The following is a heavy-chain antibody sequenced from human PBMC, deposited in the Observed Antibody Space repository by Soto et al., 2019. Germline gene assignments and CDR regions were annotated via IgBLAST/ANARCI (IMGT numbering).Heavy chain of an antibody. CDR3: ASSRVYCSSTSCYINYYYYGMDV. CDR2: IWYDGSNK. Sequence: EGSLRLSCVASGFTFSIYGLHWVRQAPGKGLGRVAVIWYDGSNKYYADSVKGRFTISRDNSKNTLYLQMNSLRAEDTAVYYCASSRVYCSSTSCYINYYYYGMDVWGPGATVTVSS. J-gene: IGHJ6*02. V-gene: IGHV3-33*01. CDR1: GFTFSIYG. D-gene: IGHD2-2*02.